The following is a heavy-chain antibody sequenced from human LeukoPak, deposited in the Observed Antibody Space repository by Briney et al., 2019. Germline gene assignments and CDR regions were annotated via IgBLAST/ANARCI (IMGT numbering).Heavy chain of an antibody. D-gene: IGHD1-7*01. CDR3: ARLYGNYQNYFDY. CDR1: GGSISSGSYY. J-gene: IGHJ4*02. CDR2: IYTSGST. V-gene: IGHV4-61*02. Sequence: SETLSLTCTVSGGSISSGSYYWSWIRQPAGKGLEWIGRIYTSGSTNYNPSLKSRVTISVDTSKNQFSLKLRSVTAADTAVYYCARLYGNYQNYFDYWGQGTLVTVSS.